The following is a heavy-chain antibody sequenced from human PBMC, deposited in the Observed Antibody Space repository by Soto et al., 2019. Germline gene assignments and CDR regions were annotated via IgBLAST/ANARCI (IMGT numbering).Heavy chain of an antibody. CDR1: GGSISSGDYY. Sequence: PSETLSLTCTVSGGSISSGDYYWSWIRQPPGKGLEWIGYIYYSGSTYYNPSLKSRVTISVDTSKNQFSLKLSSVTAADTAVYYCARERVEYSSSSAYYGMDVWGQGTTVTVSS. CDR3: ARERVEYSSSSAYYGMDV. V-gene: IGHV4-30-4*01. CDR2: IYYSGST. D-gene: IGHD6-6*01. J-gene: IGHJ6*02.